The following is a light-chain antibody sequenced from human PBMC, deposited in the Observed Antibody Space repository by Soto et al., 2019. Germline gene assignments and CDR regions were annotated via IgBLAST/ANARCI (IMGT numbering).Light chain of an antibody. J-gene: IGLJ1*01. CDR3: SSYTGSSSNV. Sequence: QSALTQAASVSGSPGQSITISCTGTSSDVGGYNYVSWYQQYPGKAPKLMIFDVSYRPSGVSNRFSGSKSGNTASLTISGLQAEDEADYYCSSYTGSSSNVFGTGTKAPS. CDR2: DVS. V-gene: IGLV2-14*01. CDR1: SSDVGGYNY.